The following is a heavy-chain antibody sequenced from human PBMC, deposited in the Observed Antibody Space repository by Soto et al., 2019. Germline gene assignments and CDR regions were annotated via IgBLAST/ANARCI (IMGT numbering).Heavy chain of an antibody. V-gene: IGHV4-59*01. Sequence: QVQLQESGPGLVKPSETLSLTCTVSGGSISSYYWSWIRQPPGKGLEWIGYIYYSGSTNYNPSLKSRVTITVDTSKNQCSLKLSSVTAADTAVYYCASAVYFDWLLLDYWGQGTLVTVSS. CDR1: GGSISSYY. D-gene: IGHD3-9*01. CDR3: ASAVYFDWLLLDY. J-gene: IGHJ4*02. CDR2: IYYSGST.